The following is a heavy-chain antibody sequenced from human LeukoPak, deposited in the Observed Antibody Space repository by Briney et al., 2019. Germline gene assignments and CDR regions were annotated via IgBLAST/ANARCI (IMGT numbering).Heavy chain of an antibody. CDR2: SSSSGSTI. CDR1: GLTFTNYW. CDR3: ARRRDFIDY. V-gene: IGHV3-11*01. J-gene: IGHJ4*02. D-gene: IGHD3/OR15-3a*01. Sequence: GGSLRLSCAASGLTFTNYWMSWVRQAPGKGLEWVSYSSSSGSTIYYADSVKGRFAISRDNAKNSLYLQMNSLRAEDTAVYYCARRRDFIDYWGQGTLVTVSS.